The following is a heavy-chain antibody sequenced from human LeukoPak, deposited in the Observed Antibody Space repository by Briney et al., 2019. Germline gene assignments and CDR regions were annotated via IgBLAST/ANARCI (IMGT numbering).Heavy chain of an antibody. V-gene: IGHV4-34*01. CDR1: GGSFSGYY. CDR2: INHSGSI. Sequence: SETLSLTCAVYGGSFSGYYWSWIRQPPGKGLEWIGEINHSGSINYNPSLKSRVTISVDTSKNQFSLKLSSVTAADTAVYYCARGYPQGAGTTSPYFDYWGQGTLVTVSS. D-gene: IGHD1-7*01. CDR3: ARGYPQGAGTTSPYFDY. J-gene: IGHJ4*02.